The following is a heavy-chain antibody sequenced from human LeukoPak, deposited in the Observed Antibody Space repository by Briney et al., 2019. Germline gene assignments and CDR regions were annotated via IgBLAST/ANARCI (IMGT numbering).Heavy chain of an antibody. CDR1: RFTFEGYA. J-gene: IGHJ6*02. D-gene: IGHD1-1*01. Sequence: GGSLRLSCAASRFTFEGYAMHWVRQAPGKGLEWVSGISWNSANMDYADSVKGRFTISRDNAKNSLYLQMNSLRAEDTAVYYCATTPGAYYYHMDVWGQGTTVTVSS. CDR2: ISWNSANM. CDR3: ATTPGAYYYHMDV. V-gene: IGHV3-9*01.